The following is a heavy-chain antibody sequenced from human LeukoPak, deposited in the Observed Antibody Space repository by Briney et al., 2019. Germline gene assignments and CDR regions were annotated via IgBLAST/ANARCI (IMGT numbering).Heavy chain of an antibody. CDR1: GYIFSTYG. CDR3: ARRRSEEFDFDC. J-gene: IGHJ4*02. CDR2: ISGYNGTT. V-gene: IGHV1-18*01. Sequence: ASVKLSRKASGYIFSTYGISWVRHATGQGLEWMGCISGYNGTTNYAQKLQGRVTMTTDTSTSTAYMELRSLRSDDTAVYYCARRRSEEFDFDCWGQGTLVTVSS. D-gene: IGHD6-19*01.